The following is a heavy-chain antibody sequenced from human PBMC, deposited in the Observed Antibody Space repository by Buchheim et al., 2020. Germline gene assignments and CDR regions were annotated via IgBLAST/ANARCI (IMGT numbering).Heavy chain of an antibody. Sequence: QVQLVESGGGVVQPGRSLRLSCAASGFTFSSYGMHWVRQAPGKGLEWVAVISYDGSNKYYADSVKGRFTISRDNSKNTLYLQMNSLRAEDTAVYYCAKDPWSWNDIPYYFDYWGQGTL. J-gene: IGHJ4*02. CDR1: GFTFSSYG. CDR2: ISYDGSNK. CDR3: AKDPWSWNDIPYYFDY. V-gene: IGHV3-30*18. D-gene: IGHD1-1*01.